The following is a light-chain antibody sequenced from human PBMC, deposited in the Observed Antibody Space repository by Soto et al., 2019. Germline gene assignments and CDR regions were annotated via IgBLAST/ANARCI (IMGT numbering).Light chain of an antibody. CDR2: DNN. J-gene: IGLJ3*02. CDR1: SSNIGAGYD. Sequence: QSVLTQPPSVSGAPGQRVTISCTGSSSNIGAGYDVHWYQQPPGTVPKLLIYDNNNRPSGVPDRFSGSKSGTSASLAITGLQAGDEADYYCQSFDVSLSGGDWVFGGGTKLTVL. V-gene: IGLV1-40*01. CDR3: QSFDVSLSGGDWV.